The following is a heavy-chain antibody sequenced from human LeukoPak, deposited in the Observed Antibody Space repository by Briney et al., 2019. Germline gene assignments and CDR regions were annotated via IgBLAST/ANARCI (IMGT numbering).Heavy chain of an antibody. CDR3: ATDTVATNDYGLDY. V-gene: IGHV3-15*01. CDR2: IKTKTEGGPT. D-gene: IGHD5-12*01. CDR1: GFTFTNAW. Sequence: GGSLRLSCAASGFTFTNAWVNWVRQAPGKGLEWVGRIKTKTEGGPTDYGAPVKARFTISRDDSKNVMFLQMNSLKTEDTAVYYCATDTVATNDYGLDYWGQGTLVTVSP. J-gene: IGHJ4*02.